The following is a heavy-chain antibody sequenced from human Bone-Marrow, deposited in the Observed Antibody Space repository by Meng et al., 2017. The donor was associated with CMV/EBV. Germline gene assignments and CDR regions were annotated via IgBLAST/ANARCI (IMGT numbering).Heavy chain of an antibody. D-gene: IGHD1-7*01. CDR2: INPILGIA. J-gene: IGHJ5*02. V-gene: IGHV1-69*10. Sequence: SVKVSCKASGYTFTGYYMHWVRQAPGQGLEWMGWINPILGIANYAQKFQDRVTITADKSTSTAYMELSSLRSEDTAVYYCARTGTTPKENWFDPWGQGTRVTGYS. CDR1: GYTFTGYY. CDR3: ARTGTTPKENWFDP.